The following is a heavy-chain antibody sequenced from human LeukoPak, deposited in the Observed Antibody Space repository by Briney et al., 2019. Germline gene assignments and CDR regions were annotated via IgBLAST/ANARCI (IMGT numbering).Heavy chain of an antibody. CDR3: AKDLSRGYSGYVRTSHDY. CDR2: ISYDGSNK. V-gene: IGHV3-30*18. J-gene: IGHJ4*02. CDR1: GFTFGSYV. Sequence: GGSLRLSCAASGFTFGSYVMHWVRQAPGKGLEWVAFISYDGSNKYYADSVKGRFTISRDNSKNTLYLQMNSLRAEDTAVYYCAKDLSRGYSGYVRTSHDYWGQGTLVTVSS. D-gene: IGHD5-12*01.